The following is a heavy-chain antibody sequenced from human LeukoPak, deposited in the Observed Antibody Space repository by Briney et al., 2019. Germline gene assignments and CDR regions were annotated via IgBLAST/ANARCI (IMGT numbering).Heavy chain of an antibody. D-gene: IGHD5-24*01. V-gene: IGHV3-33*01. J-gene: IGHJ4*02. Sequence: GGSLRLSCAASGFTFSSYGMHWVRQAPGKGLEWVAVIWYDGSNKYYADSVKGRFTISRDNSKNTLYLQMNGLRAEDTAVYYCAREADGYTSDYWGQGTLVTVSS. CDR2: IWYDGSNK. CDR1: GFTFSSYG. CDR3: AREADGYTSDY.